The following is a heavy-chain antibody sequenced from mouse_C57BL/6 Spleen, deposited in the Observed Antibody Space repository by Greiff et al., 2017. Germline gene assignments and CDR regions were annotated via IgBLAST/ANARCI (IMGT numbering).Heavy chain of an antibody. V-gene: IGHV5-4*01. J-gene: IGHJ4*01. CDR2: ISDGGSYT. CDR3: AREGMITDAMDY. Sequence: EVKLVESGGGLVKPGGSLKLSCAASGFSFSSYALSWVRQTPEKRLVWVATISDGGSYTYYPDNVKGRFTISRDNAKNHLCLQMSHMKSEDTAMYYCAREGMITDAMDYWGQGTSVTVSS. CDR1: GFSFSSYA. D-gene: IGHD2-4*01.